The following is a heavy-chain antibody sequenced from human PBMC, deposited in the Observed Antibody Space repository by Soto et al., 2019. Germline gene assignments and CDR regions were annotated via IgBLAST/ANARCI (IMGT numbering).Heavy chain of an antibody. Sequence: QVQLVQSGAEVKKPGASVKVSCKASGYTFTSYGISWVRQAPGQGLEWMGWISAYNGNTNYAQKLQGRVTMTTDTSTSTAYMELRSLRSDDTAVYYCERDRGGIQLWTTYYYYGMDVWGQGTTVTVSS. D-gene: IGHD5-18*01. CDR3: ERDRGGIQLWTTYYYYGMDV. J-gene: IGHJ6*02. CDR2: ISAYNGNT. CDR1: GYTFTSYG. V-gene: IGHV1-18*01.